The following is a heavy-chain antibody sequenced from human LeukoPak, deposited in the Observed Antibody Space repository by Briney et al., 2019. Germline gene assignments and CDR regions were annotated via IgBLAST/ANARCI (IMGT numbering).Heavy chain of an antibody. J-gene: IGHJ4*02. CDR1: GYTFTSYG. D-gene: IGHD4-11*01. CDR2: ISAYNGNT. Sequence: ASVKVSCKASGYTFTSYGISWVRQAPGQGLEWMGWISAYNGNTNYAQKLQGRVTMTTDTSTSTAYMELRSLRSDDTAVYYCARDWIGVDYSNYSPPPQLEYWGQGTLVTVSS. CDR3: ARDWIGVDYSNYSPPPQLEY. V-gene: IGHV1-18*01.